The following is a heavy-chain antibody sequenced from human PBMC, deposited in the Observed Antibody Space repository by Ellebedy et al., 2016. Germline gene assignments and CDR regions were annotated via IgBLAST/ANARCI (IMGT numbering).Heavy chain of an antibody. Sequence: GGSLRLXCKGSGYSFTSYWISWVRQMPGKGLEWMGRIDPSDSYNNYSPSFRGHVTISADKSISTAYLQWSSLKASDTAMYYCVRHDGIAVAGTPGGYWGQGTLVTVSS. J-gene: IGHJ4*02. CDR1: GYSFTSYW. CDR2: IDPSDSYN. D-gene: IGHD6-19*01. V-gene: IGHV5-10-1*01. CDR3: VRHDGIAVAGTPGGY.